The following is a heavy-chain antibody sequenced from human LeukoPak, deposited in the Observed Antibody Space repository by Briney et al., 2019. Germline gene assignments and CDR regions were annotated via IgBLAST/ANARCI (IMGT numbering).Heavy chain of an antibody. CDR3: ARARVRWPFDY. V-gene: IGHV4-31*11. CDR1: GGSISSGGYY. CDR2: IYYSGST. J-gene: IGHJ4*02. D-gene: IGHD4-23*01. Sequence: PSETLSLTCAVSGGSISSGGYYWSWIRQHPGKGLEWIGYIYYSGSTYYNPSLKSRVTISVDTSKNQFSLKLSSVTAADTAVYYCARARVRWPFDYWGQGTLVTVSS.